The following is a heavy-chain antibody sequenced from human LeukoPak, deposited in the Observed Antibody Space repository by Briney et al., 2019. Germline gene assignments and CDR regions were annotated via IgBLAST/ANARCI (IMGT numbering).Heavy chain of an antibody. D-gene: IGHD3-9*01. Sequence: PGGSLRLSCAASGFTFSSYAMHWVRQAPGKGLEWVAVISYDGSNKYYADSVKGRFTISRDNSKNTLYLQMNSLRAEDTAVYYCARDSGNGILTGYGFDYWGQGTLVTVSS. J-gene: IGHJ4*02. CDR1: GFTFSSYA. CDR3: ARDSGNGILTGYGFDY. CDR2: ISYDGSNK. V-gene: IGHV3-30-3*01.